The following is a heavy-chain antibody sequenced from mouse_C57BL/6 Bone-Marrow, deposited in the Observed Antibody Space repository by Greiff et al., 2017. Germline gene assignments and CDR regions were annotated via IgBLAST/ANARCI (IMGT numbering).Heavy chain of an antibody. J-gene: IGHJ2*01. CDR2: ISDGGSYT. V-gene: IGHV5-4*01. CDR3: ARDCNPFDY. CDR1: GFTFSSYA. Sequence: DVKLVESGGGLVKPGGSLKLSCAASGFTFSSYAMSWVRQTPEKRLEWVATISDGGSYTYYPDNVKGRFTISRDNAKNNLYLQMSHLKSEDTAMYYCARDCNPFDYWGQGTTLTVSS. D-gene: IGHD2-1*01.